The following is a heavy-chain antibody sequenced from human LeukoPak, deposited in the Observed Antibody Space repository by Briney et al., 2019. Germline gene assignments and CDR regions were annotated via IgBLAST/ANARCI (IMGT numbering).Heavy chain of an antibody. D-gene: IGHD5-12*01. CDR1: GYTFTNYA. CDR2: INADNGKT. J-gene: IGHJ4*02. Sequence: ASVKVSCKASGYTFTNYAVHWVRQAPGQRLEWMGWINADNGKTNYSQRFQGRVTLTRDTSASTVYMELRSLRSEDTAVYYCARGRYSGYDSLDYWGQGTLVTVSS. CDR3: ARGRYSGYDSLDY. V-gene: IGHV1-3*01.